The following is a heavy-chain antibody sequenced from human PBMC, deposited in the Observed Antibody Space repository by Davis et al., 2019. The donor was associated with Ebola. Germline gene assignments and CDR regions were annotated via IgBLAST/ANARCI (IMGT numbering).Heavy chain of an antibody. Sequence: MPSETLSLTCAVSGGSINRNNWWSWVRQSPGKGLEWIGEIYHSGSTNYNPSLKSRVTMSVDKSKNQFSLKLSSVTAADTAVYYCARLHEGDWGQGTMVTVSS. V-gene: IGHV4-4*02. CDR1: GGSINRNNW. CDR2: IYHSGST. D-gene: IGHD3-16*01. CDR3: ARLHEGD. J-gene: IGHJ3*01.